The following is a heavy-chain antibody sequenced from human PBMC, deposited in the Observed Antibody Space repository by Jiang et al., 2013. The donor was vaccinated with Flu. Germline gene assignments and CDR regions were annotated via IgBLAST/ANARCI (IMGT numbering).Heavy chain of an antibody. J-gene: IGHJ4*02. V-gene: IGHV4-34*01. CDR3: ARADYYDSSGYSWDY. Sequence: KSRVTISVDTSKNQFSLKLSSVTAADTAVYYCARADYYDSSGYSWDYWGQGTLVTVSS. D-gene: IGHD3-22*01.